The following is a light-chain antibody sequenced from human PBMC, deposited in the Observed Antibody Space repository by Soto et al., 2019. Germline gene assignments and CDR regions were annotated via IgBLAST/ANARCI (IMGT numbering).Light chain of an antibody. Sequence: DIQMTQSPSTLSASVGDRVAITCRTSQSIDTYLNWYQQKPGKAPKLLIYKASSLQSGVPARFSGSGSGTDFTLTISSLEREDFATYYCQQSHSTRLTFGGGTKV. CDR1: QSIDTY. CDR2: KAS. V-gene: IGKV1-39*01. J-gene: IGKJ4*01. CDR3: QQSHSTRLT.